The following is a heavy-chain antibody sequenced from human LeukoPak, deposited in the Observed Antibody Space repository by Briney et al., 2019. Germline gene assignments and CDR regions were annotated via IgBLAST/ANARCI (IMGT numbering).Heavy chain of an antibody. CDR1: GFTFSSYA. CDR3: AKHIAAAGIGY. CDR2: ISGSGGST. V-gene: IGHV3-23*01. D-gene: IGHD6-13*01. J-gene: IGHJ4*02. Sequence: GGSLRLSCAASGFTFSSYAMSWVRQAPGKGLEWVSAISGSGGSTYYADSVKGRFTISRDNSKNTLYLRMNSLRAEDRAVYYCAKHIAAAGIGYWGQGTLVTVSS.